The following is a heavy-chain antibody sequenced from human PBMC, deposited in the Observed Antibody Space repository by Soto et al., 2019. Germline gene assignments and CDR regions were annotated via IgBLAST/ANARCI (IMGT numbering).Heavy chain of an antibody. V-gene: IGHV1-24*01. CDR3: ATVGWEQSSIYYGMDV. CDR1: GYTLTELS. J-gene: IGHJ6*02. CDR2: FDPEDGET. Sequence: QVQLVQSGAEVKKPGASVKVSCKVSGYTLTELSMHWVRQAPGKGLEWMGGFDPEDGETIYAQKCQDRVTMTEDTSTDTAYMELSSLRSEDTAVYYCATVGWEQSSIYYGMDVWGQGTTVTVSS. D-gene: IGHD1-26*01.